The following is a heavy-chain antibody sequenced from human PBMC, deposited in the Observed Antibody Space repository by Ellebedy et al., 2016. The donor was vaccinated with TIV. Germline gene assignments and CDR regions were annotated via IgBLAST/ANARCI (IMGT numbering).Heavy chain of an antibody. J-gene: IGHJ5*02. CDR2: IYSGGST. CDR1: GFTVSSNY. Sequence: GGSLRLSXAASGFTVSSNYMSWVRQAPGKGLEWVSVIYSGGSTYYADSVKGRFTISRDNSKNTLYLQMNSLRAEDTAVYYCARLAVADPEAWGQGTLVTVSS. V-gene: IGHV3-53*01. D-gene: IGHD6-19*01. CDR3: ARLAVADPEA.